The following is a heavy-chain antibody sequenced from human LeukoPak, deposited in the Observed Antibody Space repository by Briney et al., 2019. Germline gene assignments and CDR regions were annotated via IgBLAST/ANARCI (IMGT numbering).Heavy chain of an antibody. J-gene: IGHJ6*02. D-gene: IGHD3-3*01. Sequence: GGSLRLSCAASGFTFSSYWMSWVRQAPGKGLEWVANIKQDGSEKYYVDSVKGRFTISRDNAKNSLYLQMNSLRAEDTAVYYCARDSAFFYYYGMDVWGQGTMVTVSS. CDR1: GFTFSSYW. CDR2: IKQDGSEK. CDR3: ARDSAFFYYYGMDV. V-gene: IGHV3-7*01.